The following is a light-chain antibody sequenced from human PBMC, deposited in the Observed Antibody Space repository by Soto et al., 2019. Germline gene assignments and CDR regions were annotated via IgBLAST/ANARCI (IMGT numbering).Light chain of an antibody. CDR2: KAS. CDR1: QSISGS. V-gene: IGKV1-5*03. J-gene: IGKJ2*01. Sequence: DIQVTQSPSTLSVSVGDRVTITCRASQSISGSLAWYQQKPGKVPKFLIYKASGLESGVPSRFSGSGSGTEFTLTISSLQPDDFATYYCQQYDTYSMYTFGPGTKVDIK. CDR3: QQYDTYSMYT.